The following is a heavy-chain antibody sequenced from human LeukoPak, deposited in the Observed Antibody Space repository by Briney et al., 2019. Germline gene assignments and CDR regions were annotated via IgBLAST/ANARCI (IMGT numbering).Heavy chain of an antibody. Sequence: PGGSLRLSCAASGFTFSSYAMSWVRQAPGKGLEWVSAISGSGVSTYYAESVKGRFTVSRDNSKNTLSLQMNSLRAEDTAVYYCAKGNYGYDSSGYYKPSLYYFDYWGQGTLVTVSS. CDR2: ISGSGVST. CDR3: AKGNYGYDSSGYYKPSLYYFDY. CDR1: GFTFSSYA. J-gene: IGHJ4*02. V-gene: IGHV3-23*01. D-gene: IGHD3-22*01.